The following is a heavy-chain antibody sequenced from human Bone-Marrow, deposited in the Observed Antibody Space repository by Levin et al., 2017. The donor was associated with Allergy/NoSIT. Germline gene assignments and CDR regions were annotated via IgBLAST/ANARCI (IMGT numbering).Heavy chain of an antibody. Sequence: GESLKISCKASGYTFTNYGISWLRQAPGQGLEWMGWISGYNGDTIYAQRVQGRVTMTTDTPTTTAYMELRGLRSDDTAVYYCARDKFAYYYDSSGYYYGGTFDRWGQGTLVTVSS. V-gene: IGHV1-18*01. D-gene: IGHD3-22*01. CDR3: ARDKFAYYYDSSGYYYGGTFDR. J-gene: IGHJ5*02. CDR2: ISGYNGDT. CDR1: GYTFTNYG.